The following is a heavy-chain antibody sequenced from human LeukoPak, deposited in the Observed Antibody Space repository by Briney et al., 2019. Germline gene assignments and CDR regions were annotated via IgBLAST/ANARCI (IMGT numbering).Heavy chain of an antibody. CDR1: GFTFDDYG. CDR3: AKDGYSDTWYHFDY. J-gene: IGHJ4*02. D-gene: IGHD1-26*01. V-gene: IGHV3-20*04. Sequence: GGSLRLSCAASGFTFDDYGMSWVRQAPGKGLEWVSGISWNGGSTGYADSVKGRFTISRDNSKNTLYLQMNSLRDEDTAVYYCAKDGYSDTWYHFDYWGQGTLVTVSS. CDR2: ISWNGGST.